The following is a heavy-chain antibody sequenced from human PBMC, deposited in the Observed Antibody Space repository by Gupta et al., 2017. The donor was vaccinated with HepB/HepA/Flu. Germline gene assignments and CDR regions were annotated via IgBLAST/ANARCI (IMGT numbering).Heavy chain of an antibody. V-gene: IGHV3-9*01. CDR2: ISWNSGSI. CDR3: AKDRYSGSYDAFDI. J-gene: IGHJ3*02. D-gene: IGHD1-26*01. CDR1: GFTFDDYA. Sequence: EVQLVESGGGLVQPGRSLRLSCAASGFTFDDYAMLWVRQAPGKGLEWVSGISWNSGSIGYADSVKGRFTISRDNAKNSLYLQMNSLRAEDTALYYCAKDRYSGSYDAFDIWGQGTMVTVSS.